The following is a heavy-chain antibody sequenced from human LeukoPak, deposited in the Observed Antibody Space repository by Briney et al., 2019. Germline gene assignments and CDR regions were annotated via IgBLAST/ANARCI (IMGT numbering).Heavy chain of an antibody. D-gene: IGHD6-13*01. J-gene: IGHJ4*02. CDR1: GGSISSGSYY. CDR3: ARTRSSTWHLLDY. CDR2: IYTSGST. V-gene: IGHV4-61*02. Sequence: PSQTLSLTCTVSGGSISSGSYYWSWIRQPAGKGLEWIGRIYTSGSTNYNPSLKSRVTISVDTSKNQFSLKLTSVTAADTAVYYCARTRSSTWHLLDYWGQGTLVTVSS.